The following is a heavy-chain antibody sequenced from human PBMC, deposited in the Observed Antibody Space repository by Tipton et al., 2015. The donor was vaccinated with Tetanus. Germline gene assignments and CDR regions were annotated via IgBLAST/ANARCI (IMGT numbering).Heavy chain of an antibody. D-gene: IGHD3-10*01. J-gene: IGHJ4*02. V-gene: IGHV4-31*03. CDR1: GGSISSGGYY. CDR3: ARDQGRGARGWNSFDY. Sequence: TLSLTCTVSGGSISSGGYYWSWIRQHPGKGLEWIGDIYYSGSTYYNPSLKSRVTISVDTSKNQFSLKLNSVTAADTAVYYCARDQGRGARGWNSFDYWGQGTLVTVSS. CDR2: IYYSGST.